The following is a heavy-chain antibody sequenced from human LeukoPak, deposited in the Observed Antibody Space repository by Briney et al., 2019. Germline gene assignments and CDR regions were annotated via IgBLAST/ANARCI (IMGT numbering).Heavy chain of an antibody. CDR1: GYTFTSYD. J-gene: IGHJ6*02. Sequence: APVKVSCKASGYTFTSYDINWVRQATGQGLEWMGWMNPNSGNTGYAQKFQGRVTMTRNTSISTAYMELSSLRSEDTAVYYCARGKAVAGTWAYYYYYYGMDVWGQGTTVTVSS. CDR3: ARGKAVAGTWAYYYYYYGMDV. D-gene: IGHD6-19*01. V-gene: IGHV1-8*01. CDR2: MNPNSGNT.